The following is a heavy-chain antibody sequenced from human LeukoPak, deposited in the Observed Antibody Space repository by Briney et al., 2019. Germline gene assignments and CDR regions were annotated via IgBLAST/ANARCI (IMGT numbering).Heavy chain of an antibody. D-gene: IGHD6-19*01. Sequence: GGSLRLSCAASGFTFSDYYMSWIRQAPGKGLEWVSYISSSGSTIYYADSVKGRFTISRDNAKNSLYLQMNSLRAEDTAVYYCARLERAVAGTDDAFDIWGQGTMVTVSS. CDR1: GFTFSDYY. CDR2: ISSSGSTI. J-gene: IGHJ3*02. CDR3: ARLERAVAGTDDAFDI. V-gene: IGHV3-11*04.